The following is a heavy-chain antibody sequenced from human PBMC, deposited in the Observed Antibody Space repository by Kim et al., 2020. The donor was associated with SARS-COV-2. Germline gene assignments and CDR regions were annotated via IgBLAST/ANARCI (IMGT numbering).Heavy chain of an antibody. CDR3: ARQLVRVPGSFDI. J-gene: IGHJ3*02. V-gene: IGHV4-59*13. CDR2: IYYSGST. Sequence: SETLSLTCTVSGGSISSYYWSWIRQPPGKGLEWIGYIYYSGSTNYNPSLKSRVTISVDTSKNQFSLKLSSVTAADTAVYYCARQLVRVPGSFDIWGQGTMVTVSS. CDR1: GGSISSYY. D-gene: IGHD3-10*01.